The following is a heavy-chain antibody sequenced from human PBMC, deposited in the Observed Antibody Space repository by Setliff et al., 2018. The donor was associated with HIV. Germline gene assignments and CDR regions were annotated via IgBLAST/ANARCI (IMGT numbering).Heavy chain of an antibody. D-gene: IGHD5-18*01. CDR2: IRYDGDNK. V-gene: IGHV3-30*02. J-gene: IGHJ3*02. CDR3: ARDDSNGNTDAFDI. Sequence: PGESLKISCAASGFTFSGYGMYWVRQAPGKGLEWVAFIRYDGDNKYYADSVKGRFTISRDNSKNSLYLQMTSLRAEDTAVYYCARDDSNGNTDAFDIWGQGTTVTVSS. CDR1: GFTFSGYG.